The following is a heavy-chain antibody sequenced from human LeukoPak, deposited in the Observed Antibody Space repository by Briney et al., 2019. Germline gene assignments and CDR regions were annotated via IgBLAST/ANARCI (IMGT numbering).Heavy chain of an antibody. CDR2: INHSGST. D-gene: IGHD6-13*01. CDR3: ARNLIPEQLVLNF. J-gene: IGHJ4*02. CDR1: GGSFSGYY. V-gene: IGHV4-34*01. Sequence: SETLSLTCAVYGGSFSGYYWSWIRQPPGKGLEWIGEINHSGSTNYNPSLESRVTISVDTSKNQFSLNLKSVTPEDTAVYYCARNLIPEQLVLNFWGQGTLVTVSS.